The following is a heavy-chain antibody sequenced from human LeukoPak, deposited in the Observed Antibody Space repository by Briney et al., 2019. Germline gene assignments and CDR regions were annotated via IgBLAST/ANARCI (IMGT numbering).Heavy chain of an antibody. V-gene: IGHV3-7*02. CDR3: ARHNPYSSGWYCFDD. D-gene: IGHD6-13*01. J-gene: IGHJ4*02. CDR2: IKQDGSEK. CDR1: GFSFSSYW. Sequence: GRPLRLPCGASGFSFSSYWMSWVRQAPGKGLEWVANIKQDGSEKYTVDSVKGRFTTFRDHANNSLYLQMTGLRPEDTSVYYCARHNPYSSGWYCFDDWGQGTLVTVSS.